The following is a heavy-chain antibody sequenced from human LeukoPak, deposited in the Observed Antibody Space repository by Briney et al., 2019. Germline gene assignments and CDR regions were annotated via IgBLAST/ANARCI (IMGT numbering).Heavy chain of an antibody. CDR2: ISGSGGST. Sequence: GGSLRLSCAASGFTFSSYGMSWVRQAPGKGLEWVSAISGSGGSTYYADSVKGRFTISRDNSKNTLYLQMNSLRAEDTAVYYCAKDVRAMVRGGDAFDIWGQGTMVTVSS. D-gene: IGHD3-10*01. CDR1: GFTFSSYG. V-gene: IGHV3-23*01. CDR3: AKDVRAMVRGGDAFDI. J-gene: IGHJ3*02.